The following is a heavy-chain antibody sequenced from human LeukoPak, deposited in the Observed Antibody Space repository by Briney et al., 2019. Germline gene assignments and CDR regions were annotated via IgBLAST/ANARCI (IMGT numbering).Heavy chain of an antibody. CDR3: ARGRTASFDY. CDR1: GGSISSGGYS. Sequence: PSETLSLTCTVSGGSISSGGYSWSWIRQHPGKGLEWIGYIYYSGSTYYNPSLKSRVTISVDTSKNQFSLKLSSVTAADTAVYYCARGRTASFDYWGQGTLVTVSS. D-gene: IGHD5-18*01. V-gene: IGHV4-31*03. CDR2: IYYSGST. J-gene: IGHJ4*02.